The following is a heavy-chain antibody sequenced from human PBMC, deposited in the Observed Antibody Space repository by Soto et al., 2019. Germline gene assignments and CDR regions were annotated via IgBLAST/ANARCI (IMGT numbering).Heavy chain of an antibody. CDR2: INSDGSRT. Sequence: EVQLVESGGGLLQPGGSLRLSCAASGFTFSSYWMHWVRQAPGKGLVWVSRINSDGSRTTYADSVKGRFTISRDNAKNTLYLKMNSLRAEDTAVYYCASTVSMVRGHGMDVWGQGTTVTVSS. CDR3: ASTVSMVRGHGMDV. D-gene: IGHD3-10*01. J-gene: IGHJ6*02. V-gene: IGHV3-74*03. CDR1: GFTFSSYW.